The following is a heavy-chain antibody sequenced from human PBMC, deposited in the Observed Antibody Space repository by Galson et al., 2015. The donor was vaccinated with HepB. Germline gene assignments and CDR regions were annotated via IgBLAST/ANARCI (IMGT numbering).Heavy chain of an antibody. CDR1: GYTFTSYA. J-gene: IGHJ4*02. D-gene: IGHD3-22*01. CDR3: ARPLYYDSSGYYYPFED. Sequence: SVKVSCKASGYTFTSYAMNWVRQAPGQGLEWMGWINTNTGNPTYAQGFTGRFVFSLDTSVSTAYLQISSLKAEDTAVYYCARPLYYDSSGYYYPFEDWGQGTLVTVSS. CDR2: INTNTGNP. V-gene: IGHV7-4-1*02.